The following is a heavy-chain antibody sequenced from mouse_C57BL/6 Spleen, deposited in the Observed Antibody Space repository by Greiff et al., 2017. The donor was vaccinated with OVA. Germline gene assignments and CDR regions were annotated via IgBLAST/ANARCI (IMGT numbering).Heavy chain of an antibody. J-gene: IGHJ4*01. D-gene: IGHD1-1*01. CDR1: GYSFTDYN. Sequence: VQLQQSGPELVKPGASVKISCKASGYSFTDYNMNWVKQSNGKSLEWIGVINPNYGTTSYNQKFKGKATLTVDQSYSTAYMQLNSMTSEDSAVYYCARKTTVVYYAMDYWGQGTSVTVSS. CDR3: ARKTTVVYYAMDY. V-gene: IGHV1-39*01. CDR2: INPNYGTT.